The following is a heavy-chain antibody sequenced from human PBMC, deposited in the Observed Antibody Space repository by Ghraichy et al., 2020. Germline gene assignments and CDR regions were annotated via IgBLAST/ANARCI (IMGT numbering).Heavy chain of an antibody. Sequence: SETLSLTCTVSGGSISGYYWTWIRQPPGKGLEWIGYMSYSRSANYNPSLESRLTMSLDTSKNHFFLKLTSVTAADTALYYCARVNSDLNGLDVWGQGTTVIVSS. CDR3: ARVNSDLNGLDV. D-gene: IGHD2-21*01. CDR1: GGSISGYY. J-gene: IGHJ6*02. CDR2: MSYSRSA. V-gene: IGHV4-59*01.